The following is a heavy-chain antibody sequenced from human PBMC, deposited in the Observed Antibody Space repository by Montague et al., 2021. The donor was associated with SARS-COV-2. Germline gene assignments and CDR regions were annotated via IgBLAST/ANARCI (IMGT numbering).Heavy chain of an antibody. V-gene: IGHV4-59*01. D-gene: IGHD2-15*01. CDR1: GGSISSYY. J-gene: IGHJ6*02. Sequence: SETLSLTCTVSGGSISSYYWSWIRQPPGTGLEWIGYIYYSGSTXSXPSXXXRVPISVDTSTNQFSLKLSSVTAADTAVYYCARGDVVVVAANDYYYGMDVWGQGTTVTVSS. CDR2: IYYSGST. CDR3: ARGDVVVVAANDYYYGMDV.